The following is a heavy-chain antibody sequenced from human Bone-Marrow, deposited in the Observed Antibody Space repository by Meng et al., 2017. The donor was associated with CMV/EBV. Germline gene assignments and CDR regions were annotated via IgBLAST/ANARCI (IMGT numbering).Heavy chain of an antibody. V-gene: IGHV3-21*04. Sequence: GSLRLSCAASGFTFSSYSMNWVRQAPGKGLEWVSSISSSSSYIYYADSVKGRFTISRDNAKSSLYLQMNSLRPEDMALYYCAKGYLGYYYGMDVWGQGTTVTVSS. CDR3: AKGYLGYYYGMDV. CDR2: ISSSSSYI. CDR1: GFTFSSYS. D-gene: IGHD1-1*01. J-gene: IGHJ6*02.